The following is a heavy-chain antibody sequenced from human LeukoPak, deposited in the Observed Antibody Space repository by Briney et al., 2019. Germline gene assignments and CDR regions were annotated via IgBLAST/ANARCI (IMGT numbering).Heavy chain of an antibody. J-gene: IGHJ6*03. V-gene: IGHV3-21*01. D-gene: IGHD6-6*01. CDR3: ARVGSSSYYYYYYMDV. Sequence: GGSLRLSCAASGFTFSSYSMNWVRQAPGKGLEWVSSISSSSSYIYYADSVKGRFTISRDNAKNSLYPQMNSLRAEDTAVYYCARVGSSSYYYYYYMDVWGKGTTVTVSS. CDR2: ISSSSSYI. CDR1: GFTFSSYS.